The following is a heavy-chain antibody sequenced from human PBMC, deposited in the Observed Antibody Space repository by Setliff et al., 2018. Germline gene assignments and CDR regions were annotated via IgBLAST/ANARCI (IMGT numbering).Heavy chain of an antibody. J-gene: IGHJ4*02. CDR1: GYTFTSYD. CDR2: MNPNSGNT. CDR3: ARGVDSSGYYDTVARYFDY. Sequence: ASVKVSCKASGYTFTSYDINWVRQATGQGLEWMGWMNPNSGNTGYAQKFQGRVTITRDTSASTAYMELSSLRSEDTAVYYCARGVDSSGYYDTVARYFDYWGQGTLVTVSS. D-gene: IGHD3-22*01. V-gene: IGHV1-8*01.